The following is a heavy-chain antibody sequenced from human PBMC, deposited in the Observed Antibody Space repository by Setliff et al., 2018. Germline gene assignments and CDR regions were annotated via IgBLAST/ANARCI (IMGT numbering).Heavy chain of an antibody. CDR1: GATFSSYG. CDR2: TIPMFGTT. D-gene: IGHD6-19*01. CDR3: ASGSVEYSRGWYYFDY. Sequence: SVKVSCKASGATFSSYGISWVRQAPGQGLEWMGGTIPMFGTTEYAQKFQGRLTIITDESTNTAFMQLSSLRSEDTAVYYCASGSVEYSRGWYYFDYWAQGTLVTV. V-gene: IGHV1-69*05. J-gene: IGHJ4*02.